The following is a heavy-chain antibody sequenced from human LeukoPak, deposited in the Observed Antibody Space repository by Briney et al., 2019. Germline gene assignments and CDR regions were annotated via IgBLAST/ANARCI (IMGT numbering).Heavy chain of an antibody. J-gene: IGHJ4*02. CDR3: ARDFGNYGSAPTGY. D-gene: IGHD3-10*01. V-gene: IGHV3-21*01. Sequence: GGSLRLSCAASGFTFSSYSMNWVRQAPGKGLEWVSCISGSSSYIYYADSVKGRFTISRDNAKNSLYLQMNSLRAEDTAVYYCARDFGNYGSAPTGYWGQGTPVTVSS. CDR2: ISGSSSYI. CDR1: GFTFSSYS.